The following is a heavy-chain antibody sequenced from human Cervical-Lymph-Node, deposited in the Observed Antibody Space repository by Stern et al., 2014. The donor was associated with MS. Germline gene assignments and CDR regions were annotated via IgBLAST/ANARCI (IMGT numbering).Heavy chain of an antibody. CDR3: ARDDYDSSGYYLRYYYYGMDV. CDR2: ISAYNGKP. Sequence: QVQLVQSGDEVKKPGASVKGSCKASGYTFTSYGISWVRQAPGQGLEWMGWISAYNGKPNYAQKLQGRVTMTTDTSTSTAYMELRSLRSDDTAVYYCARDDYDSSGYYLRYYYYGMDVWGQGTTVTVSS. CDR1: GYTFTSYG. J-gene: IGHJ6*02. V-gene: IGHV1-18*04. D-gene: IGHD3-22*01.